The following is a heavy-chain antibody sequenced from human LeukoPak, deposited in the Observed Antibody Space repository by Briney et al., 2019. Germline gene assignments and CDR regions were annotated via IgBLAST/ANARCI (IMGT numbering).Heavy chain of an antibody. D-gene: IGHD2-2*01. V-gene: IGHV1-69*01. CDR1: GGTFSSYA. CDR2: IIPIFGTA. J-gene: IGHJ6*02. Sequence: SSVXVSCKXXGGTFSSYAISWVRQAPGQGLEWMGGIIPIFGTANYAQKFQGRVTITADESTSTAYMELSSLRSEDTAVYYCARDWRYCSSTSCYVPYYYGMDVWGQGTTVTVSS. CDR3: ARDWRYCSSTSCYVPYYYGMDV.